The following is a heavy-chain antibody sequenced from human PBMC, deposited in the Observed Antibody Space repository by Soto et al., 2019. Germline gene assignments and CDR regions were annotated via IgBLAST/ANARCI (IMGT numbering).Heavy chain of an antibody. CDR1: GWRCIHYW. CDR3: ARTKYYYDSSVYYYYYGMDV. CDR2: IYPGDSDT. D-gene: IGHD3-22*01. J-gene: IGHJ6*02. V-gene: IGHV5-51*01. Sequence: GSGWRCIHYWIRWVSKKHGKGLEWMGIIYPGDSDTRYSPSFQGQVTISADKSISTAYLQWSSLKASDTAMYYCARTKYYYDSSVYYYYYGMDVRFQWTTVTVSS.